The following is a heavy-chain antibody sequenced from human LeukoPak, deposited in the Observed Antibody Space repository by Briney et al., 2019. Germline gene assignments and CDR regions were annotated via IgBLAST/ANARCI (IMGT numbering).Heavy chain of an antibody. D-gene: IGHD2-2*02. Sequence: PGGSLRLSCAASGFTFSSYAMSWVRQAPGKALEWVSAISGSGGSTYYADSVKGRFTISRDNSKNTLYLQMNSLRAEDTAVYYCAKVEGVPAAIPRFDYWGQGTLVTVSS. CDR1: GFTFSSYA. V-gene: IGHV3-23*01. J-gene: IGHJ4*02. CDR2: ISGSGGST. CDR3: AKVEGVPAAIPRFDY.